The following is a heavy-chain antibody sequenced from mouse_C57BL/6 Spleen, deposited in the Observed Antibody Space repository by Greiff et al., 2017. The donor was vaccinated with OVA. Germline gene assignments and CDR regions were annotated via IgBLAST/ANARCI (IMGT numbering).Heavy chain of an antibody. CDR2: INPSNGGT. Sequence: QVQLQQPGTELVKPGASVKLSCKASGYTFTSYWMHWVKQRPGQGLEWIGNINPSNGGTNYNEKFKSKATLTVDKSSSTAYMQLSSLTSEDSAVYYGARGAYGSRRGWYFDVWGTGTTVTVSS. CDR1: GYTFTSYW. V-gene: IGHV1-53*01. CDR3: ARGAYGSRRGWYFDV. J-gene: IGHJ1*03. D-gene: IGHD1-1*01.